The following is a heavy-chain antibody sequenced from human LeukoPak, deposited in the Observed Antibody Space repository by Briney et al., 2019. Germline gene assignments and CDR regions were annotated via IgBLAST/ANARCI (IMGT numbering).Heavy chain of an antibody. D-gene: IGHD3-3*01. CDR1: GFTFSSYG. Sequence: GGSLRLSCAASGFTFSSYGMHWVRQAPGKGLEWVAVIWYDGSNKYYADSVKGRFTISRDNSKNTLYLQMNSLRAEDTAVYYCARSTRFLEWLLILWGQGTLVTVSS. V-gene: IGHV3-33*01. J-gene: IGHJ4*02. CDR2: IWYDGSNK. CDR3: ARSTRFLEWLLIL.